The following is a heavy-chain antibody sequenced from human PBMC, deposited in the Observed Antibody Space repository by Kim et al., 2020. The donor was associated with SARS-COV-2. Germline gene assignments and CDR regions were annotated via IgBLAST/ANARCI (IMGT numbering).Heavy chain of an antibody. V-gene: IGHV3-11*01. CDR3: ARAPPSPDY. Sequence: STIYYADSVKGRFTISRDNAKNSLYLQMNSLRAEDTAVYYCARAPPSPDYWGQGTLVTVSS. J-gene: IGHJ4*02. CDR2: STI.